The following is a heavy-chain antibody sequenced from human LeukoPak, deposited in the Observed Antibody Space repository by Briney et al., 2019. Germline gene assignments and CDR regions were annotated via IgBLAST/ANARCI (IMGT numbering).Heavy chain of an antibody. D-gene: IGHD3-22*01. CDR2: ISGSGGST. Sequence: GGSLRLSCAASGFTFSSYAMSWVRQAPGKGLEWVSVISGSGGSTYYADSVKGRFTISRDNSKNTLYLQMNSLRAEDTAVYYCAKGVVVITSSWDYWGQGTLVTVSS. V-gene: IGHV3-23*01. CDR1: GFTFSSYA. CDR3: AKGVVVITSSWDY. J-gene: IGHJ4*02.